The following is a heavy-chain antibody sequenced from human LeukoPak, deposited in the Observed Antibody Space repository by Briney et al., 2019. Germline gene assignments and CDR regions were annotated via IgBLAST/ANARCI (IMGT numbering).Heavy chain of an antibody. D-gene: IGHD3-16*01. CDR1: GGTFSSYA. CDR3: APATLRLGELLPNWFDP. CDR2: IIPIFGTA. Sequence: LVKVSCKASGGTFSSYAISWVRQAPGQGLEWMGGIIPIFGTANYAQKFQGRVTITADESTSTAYMELSSLRSEDTAVYYCAPATLRLGELLPNWFDPWGQGTLVTVSS. J-gene: IGHJ5*02. V-gene: IGHV1-69*13.